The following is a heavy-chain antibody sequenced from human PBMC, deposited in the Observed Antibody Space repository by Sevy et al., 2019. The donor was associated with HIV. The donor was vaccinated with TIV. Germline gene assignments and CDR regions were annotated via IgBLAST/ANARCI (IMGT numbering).Heavy chain of an antibody. CDR2: ISSGGRTI. J-gene: IGHJ4*02. V-gene: IGHV3-11*01. CDR1: GFTFSDYY. D-gene: IGHD5-18*01. Sequence: GGSLRLSCAASGFTFSDYYMSWIRQAPGKGLEWISYISSGGRTISYADSVKGQFTMSRDNAKNSLFLQMNSLRAEDTAFYYCARLRYNYGPYYFDLWGQGTLVTVSS. CDR3: ARLRYNYGPYYFDL.